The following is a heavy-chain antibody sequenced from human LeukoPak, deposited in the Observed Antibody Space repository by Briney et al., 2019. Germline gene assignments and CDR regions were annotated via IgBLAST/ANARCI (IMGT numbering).Heavy chain of an antibody. D-gene: IGHD6-6*01. CDR1: GGSFSGYY. CDR3: ATTYSSSSGGFMDV. Sequence: SETLSLTCAVYGGSFSGYYWSWIRQPPGKGLEWIGEINHGGSTNYNPSLKSRVTISVDTSKNQFSLKLSSVTAADTAVYYCATTYSSSSGGFMDVWGKGTTVTVSS. V-gene: IGHV4-34*01. J-gene: IGHJ6*03. CDR2: INHGGST.